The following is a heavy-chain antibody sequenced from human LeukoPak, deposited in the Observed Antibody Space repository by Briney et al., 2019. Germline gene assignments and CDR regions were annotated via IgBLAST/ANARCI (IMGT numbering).Heavy chain of an antibody. V-gene: IGHV3-23*01. CDR2: ICGSDGSR. CDR3: AKGGSPSCYASSGY. J-gene: IGHJ4*02. CDR1: GFTFSTYA. Sequence: GGSLRLSSGASGFTFSTYAMSWLRQAPGQGLEWVSAICGSDGSRYYADSVKGRFTISRDNSKNTLYLQMNSLRGEDTDVYYCAKGGSPSCYASSGYWGQGTLVTVSS. D-gene: IGHD2-2*01.